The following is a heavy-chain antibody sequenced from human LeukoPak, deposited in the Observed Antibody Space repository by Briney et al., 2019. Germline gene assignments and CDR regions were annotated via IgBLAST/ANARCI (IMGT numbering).Heavy chain of an antibody. CDR3: ARHSSWDGTFRY. J-gene: IGHJ4*02. CDR1: GGSISNSIYY. V-gene: IGHV4-39*01. D-gene: IGHD6-13*01. CDR2: IYYSGST. Sequence: SETLSLTCTVSGGSISNSIYYWGWIRQPPGKGLEWIGSIYYSGSTYYNPSLKSRVTISIDTSKNQFSLKLSSVTAADTAVYYCARHSSWDGTFRYWGQGTLVTVSS.